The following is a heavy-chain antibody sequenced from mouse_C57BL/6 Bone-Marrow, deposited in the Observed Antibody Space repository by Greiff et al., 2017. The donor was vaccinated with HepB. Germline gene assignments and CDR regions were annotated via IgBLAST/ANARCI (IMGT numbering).Heavy chain of an antibody. J-gene: IGHJ2*01. CDR3: ARLPYGFYFDN. Sequence: EVHLVESGGGLVQPGGSLKLSCAASGFTFSDYYMYWVRQTPEKRLEWVAYISNGGGSTYYPDTVKGRFTISRDNAKNTLYLQMSRLKSEDTAMYYCARLPYGFYFDNWGQGTTLTVSS. CDR1: GFTFSDYY. V-gene: IGHV5-12*01. CDR2: ISNGGGST. D-gene: IGHD2-2*01.